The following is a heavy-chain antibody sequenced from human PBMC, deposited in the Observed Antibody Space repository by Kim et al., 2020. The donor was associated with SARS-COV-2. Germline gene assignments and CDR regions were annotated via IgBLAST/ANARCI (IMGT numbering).Heavy chain of an antibody. J-gene: IGHJ5*02. Sequence: SETLSLTCTVSGGSISSYYWSWIRQPPGKGLEWIGYIYYSGSTNYNPSLKSRVTISVDTSKNQFSLKLSSVTAADTAVYYCARHVRPNYYDSSWSQGTLVTVSS. CDR3: ARHVRPNYYDSS. D-gene: IGHD3-22*01. CDR2: IYYSGST. CDR1: GGSISSYY. V-gene: IGHV4-59*08.